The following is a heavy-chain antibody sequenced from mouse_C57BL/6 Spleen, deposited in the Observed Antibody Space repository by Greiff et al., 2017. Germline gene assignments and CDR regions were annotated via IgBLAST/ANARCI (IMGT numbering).Heavy chain of an antibody. V-gene: IGHV1-75*01. Sequence: QVQLQQSGPELVKPGASVKISCKASGYTFTDYYINWVKQRPGQGLEWIGWIFPGSGSTYYNEKFKGKATLTVDKSSSTAYMLLSSLTSEDSAVYFCARPNYYGSSAWFAYWGQGTLVTVSA. D-gene: IGHD1-1*01. CDR2: IFPGSGST. CDR3: ARPNYYGSSAWFAY. J-gene: IGHJ3*01. CDR1: GYTFTDYY.